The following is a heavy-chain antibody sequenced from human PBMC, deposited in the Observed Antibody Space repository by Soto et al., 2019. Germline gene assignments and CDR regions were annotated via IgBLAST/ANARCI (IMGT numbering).Heavy chain of an antibody. CDR3: VTLTPVGISGSYAMDV. CDR1: GFTFDDYS. CDR2: ISWNSSSI. J-gene: IGHJ6*02. Sequence: SLRLSCAASGFTFDDYSRHWVRQAPGKGLEWVSGISWNSSSIGYADSVKGRFTSSRDHAKNSLYLQMNGLRAEDTALYYRVTLTPVGISGSYAMDVWGQGTTVTVSS. D-gene: IGHD3-22*01. V-gene: IGHV3-9*01.